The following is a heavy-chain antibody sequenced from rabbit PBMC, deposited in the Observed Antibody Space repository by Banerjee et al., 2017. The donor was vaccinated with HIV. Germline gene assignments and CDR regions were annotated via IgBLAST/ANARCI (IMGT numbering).Heavy chain of an antibody. Sequence: QSLEESGGDLVKPGASLTLTCTASGFSFSISYYMCWVRQAPGKGLEWTGCIDTGTGSTWYASWAKGRFTISKTSSTTVTLQMTSLTAADTATYFCARTPGYAGYPYAFKLWGPGTLVTVS. V-gene: IGHV1S40*01. CDR2: IDTGTGST. D-gene: IGHD6-1*01. CDR3: ARTPGYAGYPYAFKL. CDR1: GFSFSISYY. J-gene: IGHJ4*01.